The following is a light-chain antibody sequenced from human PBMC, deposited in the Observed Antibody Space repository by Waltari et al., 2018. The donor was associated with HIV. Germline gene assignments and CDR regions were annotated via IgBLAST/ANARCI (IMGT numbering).Light chain of an antibody. CDR3: CSYAGTNTWQV. CDR2: EVN. V-gene: IGLV2-23*02. CDR1: SSDIGRYNL. Sequence: QSALTQPASVSGSPGQSIPISCTGTSSDIGRYNLVSWYQHHSGKAPKLMIYEVNKRPSGVSNAFSGSKSGNTASLTISGLQAEDEADYYCCSYAGTNTWQVFGTGTKVTVL. J-gene: IGLJ1*01.